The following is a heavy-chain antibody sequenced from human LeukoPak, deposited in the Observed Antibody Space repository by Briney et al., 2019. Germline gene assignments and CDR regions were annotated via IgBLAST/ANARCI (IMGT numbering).Heavy chain of an antibody. CDR2: ISVSGGSK. J-gene: IGHJ4*02. V-gene: IGHV3-23*01. CDR1: GFTFSSYA. CDR3: AKDFPVGPDY. Sequence: GGSLRLSCTASGFTFSSYAMSWVRQAPGKGLEWVSGISVSGGSKYYAESVKGRFTISRDNSKNTLYQQMNSLRAEDTAVYYCAKDFPVGPDYWGQGTLVTVSS.